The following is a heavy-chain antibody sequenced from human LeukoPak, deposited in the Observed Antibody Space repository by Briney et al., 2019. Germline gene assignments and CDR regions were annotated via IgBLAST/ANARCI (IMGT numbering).Heavy chain of an antibody. J-gene: IGHJ5*02. V-gene: IGHV4-4*02. CDR1: GGSISSSNW. Sequence: SETLSLTCAVSGGSISSSNWWSWVRQPPGKGLEWIGEIYHSGSTNYNPSLKSRVTISVDKSKNQFSLKLSSVTAADTAVYYCARRKIQPYNWFDPWGQGTLVTVSS. D-gene: IGHD5-18*01. CDR2: IYHSGST. CDR3: ARRKIQPYNWFDP.